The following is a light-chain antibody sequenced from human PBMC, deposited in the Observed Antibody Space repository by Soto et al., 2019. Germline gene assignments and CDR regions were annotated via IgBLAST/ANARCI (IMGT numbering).Light chain of an antibody. J-gene: IGKJ4*01. CDR1: QSVSKY. V-gene: IGKV3-11*01. Sequence: EIVLTQSPATLSLSPGERATLSCRASQSVSKYLAWYQQKPGQAPRLLIHDASTRATGIPASFSGSGSGTDFTLTISSLEPEDFGVYYCQQSSNWPQITFGGGTKVEIK. CDR3: QQSSNWPQIT. CDR2: DAS.